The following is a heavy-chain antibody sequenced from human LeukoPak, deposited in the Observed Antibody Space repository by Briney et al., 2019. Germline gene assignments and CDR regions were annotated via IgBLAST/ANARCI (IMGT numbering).Heavy chain of an antibody. D-gene: IGHD3-10*01. CDR1: GGSISSGDYY. J-gene: IGHJ4*02. V-gene: IGHV4-61*08. CDR2: IYYSGST. Sequence: PSETLSLTCTVSGGSISSGDYYWSWIRQPPGKGLEWIGYIYYSGSTNYNPSLKSRVTISVDTSKNQFSLKLSSVTAADTAVYYCARGFMVRALYGAVYYFDYWGQGTLVTVSS. CDR3: ARGFMVRALYGAVYYFDY.